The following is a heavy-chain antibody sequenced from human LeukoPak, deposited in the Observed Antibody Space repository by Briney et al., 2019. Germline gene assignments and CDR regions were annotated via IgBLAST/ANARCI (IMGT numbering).Heavy chain of an antibody. CDR2: INHSGST. J-gene: IGHJ4*02. D-gene: IGHD6-19*01. Sequence: SETLSLTCAVYGGSFSVYYWSWISQPPGKGLEWIGEINHSGSTNYNPSLKSRVTISVDTSKNQFSLKLSSVTAADTAVYYCARGLSIAVAGPYYFDYWGQGTLVTVSS. CDR1: GGSFSVYY. CDR3: ARGLSIAVAGPYYFDY. V-gene: IGHV4-34*01.